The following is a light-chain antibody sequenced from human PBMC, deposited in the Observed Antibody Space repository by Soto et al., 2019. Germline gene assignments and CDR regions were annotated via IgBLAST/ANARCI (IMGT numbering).Light chain of an antibody. CDR1: SSDVGGYNY. CDR2: EVS. V-gene: IGLV2-14*01. CDR3: SSYTSSSTLVV. J-gene: IGLJ2*01. Sequence: QSALTQPASVSGSPGQSITISCTGTSSDVGGYNYVSWYQQHPGKAPKLMIYEVSNRPSGVSNRFSGSKSGNTASLTISGLQGEEEADYYCSSYTSSSTLVVFGGGTKLTVL.